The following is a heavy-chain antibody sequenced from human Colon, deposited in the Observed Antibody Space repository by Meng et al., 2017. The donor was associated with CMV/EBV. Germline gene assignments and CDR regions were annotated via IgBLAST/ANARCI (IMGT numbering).Heavy chain of an antibody. Sequence: GESLKISCKASGYNFTNFWIGWVRQMPGKGLEWVGIVYPGDSDTRDSPSFQGHVTISVDKSITNAYLQWSSLKASDTALYYCARLFTNYPENDYWGQGTLVTVSS. V-gene: IGHV5-51*01. CDR2: VYPGDSDT. D-gene: IGHD2-8*01. CDR1: GYNFTNFW. CDR3: ARLFTNYPENDY. J-gene: IGHJ4*02.